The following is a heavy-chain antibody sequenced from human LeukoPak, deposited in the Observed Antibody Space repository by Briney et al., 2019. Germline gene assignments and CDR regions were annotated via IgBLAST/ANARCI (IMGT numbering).Heavy chain of an antibody. Sequence: SETLSLTCVVYGESFSGYSWSRIRQPPGKGLEWIGEINERRNTNYNPSLKSRVTVSIDTSKNQFSLKLSSVTAADTAVYYCVRHGWHAWYFDLWGRGTLVTVSS. CDR1: GESFSGYS. J-gene: IGHJ2*01. V-gene: IGHV4-34*01. D-gene: IGHD6-19*01. CDR3: VRHGWHAWYFDL. CDR2: INERRNT.